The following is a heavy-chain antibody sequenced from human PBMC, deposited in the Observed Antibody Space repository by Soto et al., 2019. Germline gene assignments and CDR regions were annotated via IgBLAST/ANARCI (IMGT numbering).Heavy chain of an antibody. J-gene: IGHJ6*02. V-gene: IGHV3-53*01. Sequence: QLVESGGGLMQPGESLKLSCAVSGLSVSTIFMSWVRQSPGKGLEWVAVIYSDGKTFYADSVKGRFTISKDNSKNTLSLQMNSLRAEDTAVYYCTRDAPGERPYYFYYYGMDVWGQGTTVTVS. CDR2: IYSDGKT. CDR1: GLSVSTIF. CDR3: TRDAPGERPYYFYYYGMDV.